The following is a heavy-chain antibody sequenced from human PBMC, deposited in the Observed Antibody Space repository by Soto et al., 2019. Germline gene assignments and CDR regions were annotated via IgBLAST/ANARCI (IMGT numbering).Heavy chain of an antibody. V-gene: IGHV1-18*01. CDR2: ISAYNGNT. CDR3: ARESSSSCHDY. J-gene: IGHJ4*02. CDR1: GYTWTSYG. Sequence: QVQLVQSGAEVKKPGSSVKVSCKASGYTWTSYGISWVRQAPGQGLEWMGWISAYNGNTNYAQKLQGRVTMTTDTSPSTAYMELRRLRSDDTAVYYCARESSSSCHDYWGQGTLVTVYS. D-gene: IGHD6-13*01.